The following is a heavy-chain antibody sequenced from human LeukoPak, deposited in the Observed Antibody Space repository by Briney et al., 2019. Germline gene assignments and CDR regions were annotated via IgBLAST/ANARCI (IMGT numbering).Heavy chain of an antibody. J-gene: IGHJ5*02. Sequence: GGSLRLSCAASGFTFSSYAISWVRQAPGKGLEWVSAISGSGGSTYYADSVKGRFTISRDSSKNTLYLQMNSLRAEDTAVYYCAKDRGWFVRSSYDFWSGYRDDWFDPWGQGTLVTVSS. CDR1: GFTFSSYA. D-gene: IGHD3-3*01. V-gene: IGHV3-23*01. CDR2: ISGSGGST. CDR3: AKDRGWFVRSSYDFWSGYRDDWFDP.